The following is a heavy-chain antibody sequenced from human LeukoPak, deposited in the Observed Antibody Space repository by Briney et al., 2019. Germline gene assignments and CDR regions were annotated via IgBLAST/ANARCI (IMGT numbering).Heavy chain of an antibody. D-gene: IGHD6-13*01. CDR3: ARGPRSSSWPSRRYNWFDP. Sequence: SETLSLTCAVYGGSFSGYYWSWIRKPPGKGLEWIGEINHSGSTNYNPSLKSRVTISVDTSKNQFSLKLSSVTAADTAVYYCARGPRSSSWPSRRYNWFDPWGQGTLVTVSS. CDR2: INHSGST. V-gene: IGHV4-34*01. J-gene: IGHJ5*02. CDR1: GGSFSGYY.